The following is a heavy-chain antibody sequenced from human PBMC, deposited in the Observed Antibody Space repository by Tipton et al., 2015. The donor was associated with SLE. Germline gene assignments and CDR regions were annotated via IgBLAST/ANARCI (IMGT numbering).Heavy chain of an antibody. Sequence: SLRLSCAASGFTFSSYAMHWVRQAPGKGLEWVSGISWNSGSIGYADSVKGRFTISRDNAKNSLYLQMNSLRAEDMALYYCAKDIGYSSSWYYFDYWGQGTLVTVSS. CDR3: AKDIGYSSSWYYFDY. CDR1: GFTFSSYA. J-gene: IGHJ4*02. V-gene: IGHV3-9*03. CDR2: ISWNSGSI. D-gene: IGHD6-13*01.